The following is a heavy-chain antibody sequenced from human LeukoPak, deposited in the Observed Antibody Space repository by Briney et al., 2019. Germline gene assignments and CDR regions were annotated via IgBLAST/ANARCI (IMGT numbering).Heavy chain of an antibody. J-gene: IGHJ3*02. CDR1: EFTFSGFA. Sequence: GGSLRLSCAASEFTFSGFAMSWVRQAPGKGLEWVSYIRGGGAGALYADSVKGRFTISRDNSKSTMYLQMNSLRVEDTAVYYCAKCAESYGNDAFDMWGPGTMVTVSS. V-gene: IGHV3-23*01. CDR3: AKCAESYGNDAFDM. D-gene: IGHD3-16*01. CDR2: IRGGGAGA.